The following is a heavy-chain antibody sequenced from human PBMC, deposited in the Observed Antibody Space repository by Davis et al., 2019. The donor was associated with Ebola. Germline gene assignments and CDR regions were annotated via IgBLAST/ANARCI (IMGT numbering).Heavy chain of an antibody. CDR3: VRGSDAYKTGY. Sequence: GSLRLSCRVSGGSVGSDYWSWIRQSPGKGLEWIAFISNGGRTIYNPSLRGRVTISIDTSKNQFSLEVRSVTAADTAFYYCVRGSDAYKTGYWGQGTLVTVSS. D-gene: IGHD5-24*01. J-gene: IGHJ4*02. CDR1: GGSVGSDY. V-gene: IGHV4-59*02. CDR2: ISNGGRT.